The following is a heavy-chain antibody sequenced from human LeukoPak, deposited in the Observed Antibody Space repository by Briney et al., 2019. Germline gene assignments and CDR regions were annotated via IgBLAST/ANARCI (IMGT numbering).Heavy chain of an antibody. Sequence: GASVKVSCKASGGTFSSYAISWVRQAPGQGLEWMGGIIPIFGTANYAQKFQGRVTITTDEYTSTAYMELSSLRSEDTAVYYCARGRYYYDSSGYSYDYWGQGTLVTVSS. D-gene: IGHD3-22*01. J-gene: IGHJ4*02. CDR1: GGTFSSYA. CDR2: IIPIFGTA. V-gene: IGHV1-69*05. CDR3: ARGRYYYDSSGYSYDY.